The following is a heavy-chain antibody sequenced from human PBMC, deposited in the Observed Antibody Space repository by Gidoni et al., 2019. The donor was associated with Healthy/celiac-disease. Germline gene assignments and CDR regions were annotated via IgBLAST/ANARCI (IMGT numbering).Heavy chain of an antibody. CDR1: GFTFSSYA. V-gene: IGHV3-23*01. CDR3: AKAHYYDSSGYYYSPVDAFDI. D-gene: IGHD3-22*01. CDR2: ISGSGGST. J-gene: IGHJ3*02. Sequence: EVQLFASGGGLVQPGGSLSLSCAASGFTFSSYAMSWVRQAPGKGLEWVSAISGSGGSTYDADSVKGRFTISRDNSKNTLYLQMNSLRAEDTAVYYCAKAHYYDSSGYYYSPVDAFDIWGQGTMVTVSS.